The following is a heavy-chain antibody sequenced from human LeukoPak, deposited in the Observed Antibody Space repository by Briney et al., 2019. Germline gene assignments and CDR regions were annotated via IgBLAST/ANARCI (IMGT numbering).Heavy chain of an antibody. CDR2: IYYSGST. CDR1: GGSISSGGYY. Sequence: SQTLSLTCTVSGGSISSGGYYWSWIRQHPGKGLEWIGYIYYSGSTYYNPSLKSRVTISVDTSKNQFSLKLSSVTAADTAVYYCARGYCSSTSCYFNWFDPWGQGTLVTVSS. J-gene: IGHJ5*02. V-gene: IGHV4-31*03. D-gene: IGHD2-2*01. CDR3: ARGYCSSTSCYFNWFDP.